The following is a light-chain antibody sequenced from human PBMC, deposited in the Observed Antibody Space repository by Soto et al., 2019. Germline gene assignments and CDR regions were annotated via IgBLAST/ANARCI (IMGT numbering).Light chain of an antibody. CDR2: AAS. CDR1: QSISSY. Sequence: DIQITQSPSSLSASVGDRVTIACRASQSISSYLNWYQQKPGKAPKLLIYAASSLQTGVPSRFSGSGSGTDFFLTISSMQPEDFSNYYCQQSYSTPRTFGQGTKVDIK. CDR3: QQSYSTPRT. J-gene: IGKJ1*01. V-gene: IGKV1-39*01.